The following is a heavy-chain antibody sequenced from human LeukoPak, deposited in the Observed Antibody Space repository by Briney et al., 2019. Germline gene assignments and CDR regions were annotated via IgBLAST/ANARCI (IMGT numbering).Heavy chain of an antibody. CDR3: ASRYDSSGYYFYYFDY. CDR2: IYHSGNT. D-gene: IGHD3-22*01. Sequence: SETLSLTCAVSGGSISSSNWWSWVRQPPGKGLEWLGEIYHSGNTNYNPSHKRRGTISVAKSKNQFSLKLSSVTAADPAVYYCASRYDSSGYYFYYFDYWGQGTLVTVSS. J-gene: IGHJ4*02. CDR1: GGSISSSNW. V-gene: IGHV4-4*02.